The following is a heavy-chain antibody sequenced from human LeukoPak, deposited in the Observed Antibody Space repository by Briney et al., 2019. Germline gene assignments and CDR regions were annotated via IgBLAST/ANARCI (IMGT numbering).Heavy chain of an antibody. CDR1: GFTFSSYG. Sequence: GGSLRLSCAASGFTFSSYGVHWVRQAPGKGLEWVALMSYDGSNKYYADSVKGRFTISRDNSKNTLYLQMNSLRAEDTAVYYCAKPPEVGATVGYFDFWGQGTLVTAST. J-gene: IGHJ4*02. CDR2: MSYDGSNK. V-gene: IGHV3-30*18. CDR3: AKPPEVGATVGYFDF. D-gene: IGHD1-26*01.